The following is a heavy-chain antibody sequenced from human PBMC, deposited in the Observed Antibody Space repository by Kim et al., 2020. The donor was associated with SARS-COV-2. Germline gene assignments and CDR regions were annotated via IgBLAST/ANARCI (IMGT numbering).Heavy chain of an antibody. CDR2: INYSGGT. D-gene: IGHD7-27*01. CDR3: ARQGARTGTHYFDF. J-gene: IGHJ4*02. V-gene: IGHV4-39*01. CDR1: GASFSSTSYY. Sequence: SETLSLTCAVSGASFSSTSYYWGWIRQPPGKGLEWIGSINYSGGTDYNPSLKIRVTILVDMSKNHFSLMLSTVTAADKAVYYCARQGARTGTHYFDFWGQGTLVTVSS.